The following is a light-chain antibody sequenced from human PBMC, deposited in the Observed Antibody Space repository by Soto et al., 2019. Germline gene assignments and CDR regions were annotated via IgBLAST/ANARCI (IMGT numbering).Light chain of an antibody. Sequence: DIQMTQSPSTMSASVGDTVTITCRASRTISSWLAWYQQKSGKAPRLLIYKASTLETGVPSRFSGSGSGTTFTLTISSLQPDDFATYFCQQFNSYPYTFGQGTKLEIK. V-gene: IGKV1-5*03. CDR2: KAS. CDR1: RTISSW. J-gene: IGKJ2*01. CDR3: QQFNSYPYT.